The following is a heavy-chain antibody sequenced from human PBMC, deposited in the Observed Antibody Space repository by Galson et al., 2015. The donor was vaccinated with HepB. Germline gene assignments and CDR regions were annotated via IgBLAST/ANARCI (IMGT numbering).Heavy chain of an antibody. V-gene: IGHV1-46*01. D-gene: IGHD4-17*01. J-gene: IGHJ4*02. Sequence: SVKVSCKASGYTFTSYYMHWVRQAPGQGLEWMGIINPSGGNTSYAQKFQGRVTMTRDKSANTVYMELSSLRSDVTAGYYGAITTYGDYDYYFDYWGQGTLVTVSS. CDR2: INPSGGNT. CDR3: AITTYGDYDYYFDY. CDR1: GYTFTSYY.